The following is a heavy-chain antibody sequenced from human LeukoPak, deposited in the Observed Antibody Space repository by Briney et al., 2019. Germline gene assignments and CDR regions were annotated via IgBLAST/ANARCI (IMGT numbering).Heavy chain of an antibody. D-gene: IGHD6-25*01. CDR1: GFTFSSYA. CDR2: IRYDGSNK. J-gene: IGHJ4*02. Sequence: AGSLRLSCAASGFTFSSYAMHWVRQAPGKGLEWVAFIRYDGSNKYYADSVKGRFTISRDNSQNTLYLQMNCLRAEDTAVYYCAKDMAATLDYCGQGTLVTVSS. CDR3: AKDMAATLDY. V-gene: IGHV3-30*02.